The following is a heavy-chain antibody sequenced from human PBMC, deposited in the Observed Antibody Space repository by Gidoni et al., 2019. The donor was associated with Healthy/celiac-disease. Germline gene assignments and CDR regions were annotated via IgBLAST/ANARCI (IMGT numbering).Heavy chain of an antibody. V-gene: IGHV4-61*02. CDR1: GGYLSSGMYY. J-gene: IGHJ4*02. D-gene: IGHD1-26*01. CDR2: IYTSGST. Sequence: QVQLQESGPGLVKPSQTLTLHCHVSGGYLSSGMYYWRWTRQPAGKGLEWIGRIYTSGSTNYNPSLKSRVTISVDTAKNQFSLKLSSVTAADTAVYYCARSKSVSYLIDYWGQGTLVTVSS. CDR3: ARSKSVSYLIDY.